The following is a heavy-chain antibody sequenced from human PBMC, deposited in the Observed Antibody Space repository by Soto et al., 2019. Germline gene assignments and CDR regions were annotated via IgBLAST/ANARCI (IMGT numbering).Heavy chain of an antibody. CDR1: GGTFSSYA. J-gene: IGHJ6*02. Sequence: GASVKVSCKASGGTFSSYAISWVRQAPGQGLEWMGGIIPIFGTADYAQKFQGRVTITADESTSTAYMELSSLRSEDTAVYYCASVETQRYYYGMDFWGQGSKVTVSS. D-gene: IGHD2-15*01. V-gene: IGHV1-69*13. CDR3: ASVETQRYYYGMDF. CDR2: IIPIFGTA.